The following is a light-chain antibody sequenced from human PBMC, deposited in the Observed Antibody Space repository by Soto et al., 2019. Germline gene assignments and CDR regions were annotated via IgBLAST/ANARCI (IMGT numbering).Light chain of an antibody. Sequence: DIQMTQSPSSLSASVGDRVTITCRASQSISSYLNWYQQKPGKAPKLLIYAASSLQSGVPSRFSGSGSGTDFTLTISSLQPEDFATYYCQQSYSTPYPFGQGTPLEIK. V-gene: IGKV1-39*01. J-gene: IGKJ5*01. CDR3: QQSYSTPYP. CDR2: AAS. CDR1: QSISSY.